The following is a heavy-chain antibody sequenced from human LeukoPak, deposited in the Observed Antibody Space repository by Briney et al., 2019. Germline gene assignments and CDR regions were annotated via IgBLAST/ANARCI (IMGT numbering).Heavy chain of an antibody. CDR3: ATRSYDKYYYYYGMDV. CDR2: ISSSGSTI. V-gene: IGHV3-11*01. J-gene: IGHJ6*02. Sequence: GGSLRLSCAASGFTFSDYYMSWIRQALGKGLEWVSYISSSGSTIYYADSVKGRFTISRDNAKNSLYLQMNSLRAEDTAVYYCATRSYDKYYYYYGMDVWGQGTAVTVSS. D-gene: IGHD3-9*01. CDR1: GFTFSDYY.